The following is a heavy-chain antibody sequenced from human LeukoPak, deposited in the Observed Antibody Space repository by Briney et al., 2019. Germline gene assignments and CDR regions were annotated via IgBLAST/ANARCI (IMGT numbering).Heavy chain of an antibody. J-gene: IGHJ4*02. CDR2: IGESGDET. CDR1: GFNIRDHW. Sequence: GGSLRLSCAVSGFNIRDHWMTWVRQAPGKGLEWVSVIGESGDETYYADSVKGRFTISSDKSKNTLYLQMDSLRAEDTAVYYCAKGRSLSCFATLDSWGEGTLVTVSS. D-gene: IGHD2-2*01. V-gene: IGHV3-23*01. CDR3: AKGRSLSCFATLDS.